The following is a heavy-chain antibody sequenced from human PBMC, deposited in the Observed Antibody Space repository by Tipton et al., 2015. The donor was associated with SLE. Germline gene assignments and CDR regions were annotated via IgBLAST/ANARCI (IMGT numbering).Heavy chain of an antibody. CDR2: IHAGGTT. CDR1: GFSFSSYA. D-gene: IGHD1-1*01. Sequence: SLRLSCAASGFSFSSYAMIWVRQAPGEGLEWVSVIHAGGTTHYADSVKGRFTISRDTSQSIAYLQMNSLKAEDTGLYYCVRDSTWNDSDFWGQGTLVTVSS. J-gene: IGHJ4*02. CDR3: VRDSTWNDSDF. V-gene: IGHV3-23*03.